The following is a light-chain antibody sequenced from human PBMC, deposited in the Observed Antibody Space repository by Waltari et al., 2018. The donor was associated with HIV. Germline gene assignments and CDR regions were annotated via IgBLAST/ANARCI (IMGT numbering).Light chain of an antibody. CDR3: GTWDSSLSTSF. CDR1: SSNIGNNS. V-gene: IGLV1-51*01. Sequence: QSVLTQPPSVPATPGQKVTISCSGSSSNIGNNSVSWYQQVPGTAPKLLIYDNNKRPSGIPDRCSGSKSRTSATLGVTGLQTGDEADYYCGTWDSSLSTSFFGGGTKLTVL. J-gene: IGLJ2*01. CDR2: DNN.